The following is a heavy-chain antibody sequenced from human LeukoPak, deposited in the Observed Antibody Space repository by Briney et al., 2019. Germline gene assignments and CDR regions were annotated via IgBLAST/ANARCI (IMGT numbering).Heavy chain of an antibody. CDR2: IYYSGST. CDR3: ARTDTAMVPLYFDY. D-gene: IGHD5-18*01. J-gene: IGHJ4*02. V-gene: IGHV4-30-4*01. Sequence: PSETLSLTCTVSGGSISSGDYYWSWIRQPPGKGLEWIGYIYYSGSTYYNPSLKSRVTISVDTSKNQFSLKLSSVTAADTAVYYCARTDTAMVPLYFDYWGQGTLVTVSS. CDR1: GGSISSGDYY.